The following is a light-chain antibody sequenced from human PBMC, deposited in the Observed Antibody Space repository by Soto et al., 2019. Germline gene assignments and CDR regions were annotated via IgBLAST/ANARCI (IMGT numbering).Light chain of an antibody. Sequence: SYELTQPPSVSVAPGKTARITCGGNNIGSKSVHWYQQKPGQAPVLVIYYVSDRPSGSPERFSGSNSGNTATLTISRVEAGDEADYYCQVWDSSSDRYVVFGGGTKLTVL. V-gene: IGLV3-21*04. J-gene: IGLJ2*01. CDR1: NIGSKS. CDR3: QVWDSSSDRYVV. CDR2: YVS.